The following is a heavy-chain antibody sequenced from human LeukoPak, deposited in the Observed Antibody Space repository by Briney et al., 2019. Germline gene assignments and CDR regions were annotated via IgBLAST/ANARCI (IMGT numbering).Heavy chain of an antibody. Sequence: PGGSLRLSCAASGFTFSSYSMNWVRQAPGKGLEWVSAISGSGGSTYYADSVKGRFTISRDNSKNTLYLQMNSLRAEDTAVYYCAKNDDFWSGQLDYWGQGTLVTVSS. D-gene: IGHD3-3*01. CDR3: AKNDDFWSGQLDY. CDR1: GFTFSSYS. CDR2: ISGSGGST. J-gene: IGHJ4*02. V-gene: IGHV3-23*01.